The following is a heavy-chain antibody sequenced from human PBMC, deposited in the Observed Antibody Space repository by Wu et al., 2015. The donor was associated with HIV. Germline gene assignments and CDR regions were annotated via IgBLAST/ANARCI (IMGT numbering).Heavy chain of an antibody. D-gene: IGHD6-19*01. Sequence: QVQLVQSGAEVKKPGASVKVSCKASGYTFTHYDINWVRQASGQGLEWMGWISAYDSNTDYAQNLQGRVTMTTDTSTNTAYMELRSLRFDDTAVYYCVRDQQWPSTYYYYYGMDVWGQGTTVTVSS. CDR1: GYTFTHYD. CDR3: VRDQQWPSTYYYYYGMDV. V-gene: IGHV1-18*01. CDR2: ISAYDSNT. J-gene: IGHJ6*02.